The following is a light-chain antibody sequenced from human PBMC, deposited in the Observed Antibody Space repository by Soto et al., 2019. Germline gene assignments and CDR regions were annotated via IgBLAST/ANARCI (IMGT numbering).Light chain of an antibody. CDR3: QQYGSPPYT. J-gene: IGKJ2*01. CDR2: GAS. Sequence: EIVLTQSPGTLSLSPGERATLSCRASQSVSSNYLAWYQQRPGRAPRLLFYGASSRATGVPDRFSGSGSGTEFTLTISRLEPEDFAVYFCQQYGSPPYTFGQGAKLEIK. CDR1: QSVSSNY. V-gene: IGKV3-20*01.